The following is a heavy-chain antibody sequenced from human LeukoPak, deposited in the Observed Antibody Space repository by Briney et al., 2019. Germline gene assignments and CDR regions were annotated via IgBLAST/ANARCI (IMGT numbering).Heavy chain of an antibody. CDR1: GYTFTGYY. D-gene: IGHD3-22*01. Sequence: ASVKGSCKASGYTFTGYYIHWVRQAPGQGLEWIGWINPNSGGIKYAQKIQGRVTMTSETSISTAYMELSRLTYDDTAVYFCARGYRDSSGPCLYPWGQGTLVTVSS. CDR2: INPNSGGI. V-gene: IGHV1-2*02. J-gene: IGHJ5*02. CDR3: ARGYRDSSGPCLYP.